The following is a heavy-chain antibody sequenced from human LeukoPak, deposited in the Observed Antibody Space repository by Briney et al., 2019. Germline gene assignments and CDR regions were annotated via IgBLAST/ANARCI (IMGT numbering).Heavy chain of an antibody. V-gene: IGHV1-24*01. CDR1: GYTLTESS. D-gene: IGHD2-2*01. Sequence: GASVKVSCKVSGYTLTESSMHWVRQAPGKGLEWMGGFDPEDGETIYAQKFQGRVTMTEDTSTDTAYMELSSLRSEDTAVYYCATIPNCSSTSCSRHYYYYYGMDVWGQGTTVTVSS. CDR3: ATIPNCSSTSCSRHYYYYYGMDV. CDR2: FDPEDGET. J-gene: IGHJ6*02.